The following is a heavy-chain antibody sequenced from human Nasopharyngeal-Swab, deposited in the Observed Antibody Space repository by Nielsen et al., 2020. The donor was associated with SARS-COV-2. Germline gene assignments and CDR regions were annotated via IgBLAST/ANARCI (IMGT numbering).Heavy chain of an antibody. CDR3: ARDSPASRGDY. CDR2: IGTNSGGT. D-gene: IGHD5-24*01. CDR1: GYTFINYG. Sequence: ASVKVSCKASGYTFINYGITWVRQAPGQGLVWVGRIGTNSGGTLYAQRFRGRVTMTRDTSVATAYMELSDLRSDDTAVYYCARDSPASRGDYWGQGTLVTVSS. J-gene: IGHJ4*02. V-gene: IGHV1-2*06.